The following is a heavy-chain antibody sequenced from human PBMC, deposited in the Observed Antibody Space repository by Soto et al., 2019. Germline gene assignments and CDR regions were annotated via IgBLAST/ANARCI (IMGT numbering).Heavy chain of an antibody. CDR2: IIPIFGTA. CDR3: ARDQVGYGDYVPFDY. CDR1: GGTFSSYA. J-gene: IGHJ4*02. D-gene: IGHD4-17*01. Sequence: ASVKVSCKASGGTFSSYAISWVRQAPGQGLEWMGGIIPIFGTANYAQKFQGRVTITADESTSTAYMELSSLRSEDTAVYYCARDQVGYGDYVPFDYWGQGTLVTVSS. V-gene: IGHV1-69*13.